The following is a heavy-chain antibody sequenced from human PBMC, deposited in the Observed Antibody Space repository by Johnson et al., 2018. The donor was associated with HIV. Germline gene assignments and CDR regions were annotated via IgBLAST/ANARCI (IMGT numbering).Heavy chain of an antibody. Sequence: VQVVESGGGLVKPGGSLRLSCAASGFTVSSNYMSWVRQAPGKGLEWVSVIYSGGSTYYAASVKGRFTISRDNTKNTLYLQMNSLRAEDTAVYYCALDPRIVGSHGEAFDIWGQGTVVTVSS. CDR2: IYSGGST. V-gene: IGHV3-53*01. CDR3: ALDPRIVGSHGEAFDI. J-gene: IGHJ3*02. D-gene: IGHD1-26*01. CDR1: GFTVSSNY.